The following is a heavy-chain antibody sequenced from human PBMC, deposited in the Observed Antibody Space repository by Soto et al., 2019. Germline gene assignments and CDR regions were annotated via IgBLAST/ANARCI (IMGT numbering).Heavy chain of an antibody. CDR2: VYYSGST. V-gene: IGHV4-59*01. D-gene: IGHD4-4*01. J-gene: IGHJ4*02. CDR1: GGSMSSYY. Sequence: QVQLQESGPGLVKPSETLSLTCNVSGGSMSSYYWSWIRQPPGKGLEWIGYVYYSGSTNYNPSLKSRVTRSVDTSKNQFSLKLSSVTAADTAVYYCASYANYNHFWGQGTLVTVSS. CDR3: ASYANYNHF.